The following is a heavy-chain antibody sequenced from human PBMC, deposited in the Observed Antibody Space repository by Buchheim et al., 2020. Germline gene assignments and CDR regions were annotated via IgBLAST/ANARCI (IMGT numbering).Heavy chain of an antibody. D-gene: IGHD1-1*01. Sequence: EVQLVESGGGLVQPGGSLRLSCAVSGFTFSDHYMDWVRQAPGKGLEWVGRTRNKAKSYTTEYAASVQGRFTISRDDSKTSLYLQLDSLKTEDTAVYYCARNLDDGTGHHIHDSWGQGTL. CDR3: ARNLDDGTGHHIHDS. CDR1: GFTFSDHY. V-gene: IGHV3-72*01. J-gene: IGHJ4*02. CDR2: TRNKAKSYTT.